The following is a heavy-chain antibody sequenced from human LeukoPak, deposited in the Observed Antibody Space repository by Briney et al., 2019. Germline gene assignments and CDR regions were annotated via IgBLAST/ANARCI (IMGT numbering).Heavy chain of an antibody. D-gene: IGHD2-2*01. V-gene: IGHV3-11*01. Sequence: GGSLRLSCAASGFTFSDYYMSWIRQAPGKGLGWVSYISSSGSTIYYADSVKGRFTISRDNAKNSLYLQMNSLRAEDTAVYYCARDGVVVVPAAPTFYYYYYGMDVWGQGTTVTVSS. CDR3: ARDGVVVVPAAPTFYYYYYGMDV. CDR1: GFTFSDYY. J-gene: IGHJ6*02. CDR2: ISSSGSTI.